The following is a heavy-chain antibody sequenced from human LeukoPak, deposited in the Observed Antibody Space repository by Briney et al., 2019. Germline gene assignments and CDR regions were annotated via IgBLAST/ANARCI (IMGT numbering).Heavy chain of an antibody. D-gene: IGHD2-21*01. J-gene: IGHJ4*02. V-gene: IGHV3-7*04. CDR1: GFTFSTYW. Sequence: GGSLRPSCAGSGFTFSTYWMSWVCQAPGKGLEWVANINQDGGEKHYVDSVKGRFTVSRDNAKDSLDLQLNSLRGEDTAVYYCARMYCGGGKCYLSYFDYWGQGTVVTVSS. CDR2: INQDGGEK. CDR3: ARMYCGGGKCYLSYFDY.